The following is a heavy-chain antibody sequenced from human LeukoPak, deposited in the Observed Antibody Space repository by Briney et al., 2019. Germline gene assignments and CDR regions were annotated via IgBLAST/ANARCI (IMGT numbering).Heavy chain of an antibody. CDR3: ARDRYSYGGGMDV. J-gene: IGHJ6*02. CDR1: GGSVSSGSYY. CDR2: IYYSGST. D-gene: IGHD5-18*01. Sequence: ASETLSLTCTVSGGSVSSGSYYWSWIRQPPGKGLKWIGYIYYSGSTNYNPSLKSRVTISVDTSKNQFSLKLSSVTAADTAVYYCARDRYSYGGGMDVWGQGTTVTVSS. V-gene: IGHV4-61*01.